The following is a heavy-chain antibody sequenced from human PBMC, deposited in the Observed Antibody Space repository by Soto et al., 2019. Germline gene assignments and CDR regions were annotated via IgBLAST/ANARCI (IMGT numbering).Heavy chain of an antibody. J-gene: IGHJ4*02. Sequence: GSLRLSCAASGFTLSNYWMSWVRQAPGKGLEWVANINQDGSQKFYLDSVEGRFTISRDNARNSLYLQMNSLRAEDTAIYYCARIYCSSSSCYIDFWGQGILVTVSS. D-gene: IGHD2-2*02. V-gene: IGHV3-7*03. CDR3: ARIYCSSSSCYIDF. CDR1: GFTLSNYW. CDR2: INQDGSQK.